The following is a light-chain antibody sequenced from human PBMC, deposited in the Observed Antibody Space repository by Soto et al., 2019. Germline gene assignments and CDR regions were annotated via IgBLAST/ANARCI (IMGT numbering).Light chain of an antibody. Sequence: DIQMTQSPSTLSASVGDRVTITYRASQSISSWLDWYQQKPGKAPKLLIYKASSLESGVPSRFSGSGSGTEFTLTISSLQPDDFATYYCQHYNSYSPTFGGGTKVEIK. J-gene: IGKJ4*02. CDR3: QHYNSYSPT. V-gene: IGKV1-5*03. CDR2: KAS. CDR1: QSISSW.